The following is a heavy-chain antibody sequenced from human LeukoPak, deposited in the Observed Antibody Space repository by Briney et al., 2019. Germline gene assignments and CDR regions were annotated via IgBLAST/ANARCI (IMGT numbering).Heavy chain of an antibody. Sequence: SVKVSCKASGGTFISYAISWVRQAPGQGLEWMGGIIPIFGTANYAQKFQGRVTITADESTSTAYMELSSLRSEDTAVYYCARVFRPFYGMDVWGQGTTVTVSS. J-gene: IGHJ6*02. D-gene: IGHD2-8*01. CDR1: GGTFISYA. CDR3: ARVFRPFYGMDV. CDR2: IIPIFGTA. V-gene: IGHV1-69*13.